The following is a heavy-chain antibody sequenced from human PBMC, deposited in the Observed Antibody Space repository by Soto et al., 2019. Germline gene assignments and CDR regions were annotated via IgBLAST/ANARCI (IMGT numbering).Heavy chain of an antibody. V-gene: IGHV1-18*04. CDR2: ISAYNGNT. CDR3: ARDPVVVVAATELNLDY. CDR1: GYTFTSYG. Sequence: ASVKVSCKASGYTFTSYGISWVRQAPGQGLEWMGWISAYNGNTNYAQKRQGRVTMTTDTSTRTAYMELRSPRSDDTAVYYCARDPVVVVAATELNLDYWGQGTMVTVPS. D-gene: IGHD2-15*01. J-gene: IGHJ4*02.